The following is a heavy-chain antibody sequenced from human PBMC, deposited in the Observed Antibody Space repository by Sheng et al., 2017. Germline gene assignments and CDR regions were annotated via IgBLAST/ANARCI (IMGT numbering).Heavy chain of an antibody. J-gene: IGHJ4*02. D-gene: IGHD3-10*01. Sequence: EVQLVESGGDLVQPGGSLRLSCAASGFTLSSYEMNWVRQAPGKGLEWVSYMSSSGGSIYYADSVKGRFTISRDKAKNSLFLQMNSLRAEDTAVYYCVRKVRFKFDYWGQGTLVTVSS. CDR2: MSSSGGSI. CDR1: GFTLSSYE. CDR3: VRKVRFKFDY. V-gene: IGHV3-48*03.